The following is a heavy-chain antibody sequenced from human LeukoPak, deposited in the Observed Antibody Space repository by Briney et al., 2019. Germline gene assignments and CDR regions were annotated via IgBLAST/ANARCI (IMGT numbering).Heavy chain of an antibody. V-gene: IGHV3-21*01. J-gene: IGHJ4*02. CDR3: ARTFEQHLARGYFDY. CDR2: ISSSSSYI. Sequence: GGSLRLSCAASGFTVSSNYMSWVRQAPGKGLEWVSSISSSSSYIYYADSVKGRFTISRDNAKNSLYLQMNSLRAEDTAVYYCARTFEQHLARGYFDYWGQGTLVTVSS. CDR1: GFTVSSNY. D-gene: IGHD6-13*01.